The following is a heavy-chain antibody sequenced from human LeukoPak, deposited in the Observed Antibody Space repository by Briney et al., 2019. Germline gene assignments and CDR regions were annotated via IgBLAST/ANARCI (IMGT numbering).Heavy chain of an antibody. J-gene: IGHJ4*02. CDR3: ARSGTPYDFWSGYYISSFDY. Sequence: GSLRLSCAASGFTFSSYWMSWVRQAPGKGLEWIGSIYYSGSTYYNPSLKSRVTISVDTSKNQFSLKLSSVTAADTAVYYCARSGTPYDFWSGYYISSFDYWGQGTLVTVSS. D-gene: IGHD3-3*01. CDR1: GFTFSSYW. CDR2: IYYSGST. V-gene: IGHV4-39*01.